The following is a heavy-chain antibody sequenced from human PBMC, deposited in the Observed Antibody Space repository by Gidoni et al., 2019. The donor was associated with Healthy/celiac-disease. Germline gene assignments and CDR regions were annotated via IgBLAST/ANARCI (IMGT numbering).Heavy chain of an antibody. Sequence: LQLQESGPGLVKPSETLSLTCTASGGSISSSSYYWGWIRQPPGKGLEWIGSIYYSGSTYYNPSLKSRVTISVDTSKNQFSLKLSSVTAADTAVYYCAMSQGFWSGDREFDPWGQGTLVTVSS. V-gene: IGHV4-39*01. D-gene: IGHD3-3*01. CDR2: IYYSGST. CDR1: GGSISSSSYY. CDR3: AMSQGFWSGDREFDP. J-gene: IGHJ5*02.